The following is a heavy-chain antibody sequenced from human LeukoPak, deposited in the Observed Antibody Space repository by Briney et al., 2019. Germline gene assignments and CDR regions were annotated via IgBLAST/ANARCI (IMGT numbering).Heavy chain of an antibody. D-gene: IGHD3-16*01. J-gene: IGHJ4*02. Sequence: GGSLRLSCAASGFTFSSYGMHWVRQAPGKGLEWVAFIRYDGSNKYYADSVKGRFTTSRDNSKNTPYLQMNSRRAEDTAVYYCAKDGGSVRDLITLGVPYYFDYWGQGTLVTVSS. CDR3: AKDGGSVRDLITLGVPYYFDY. V-gene: IGHV3-30*02. CDR2: IRYDGSNK. CDR1: GFTFSSYG.